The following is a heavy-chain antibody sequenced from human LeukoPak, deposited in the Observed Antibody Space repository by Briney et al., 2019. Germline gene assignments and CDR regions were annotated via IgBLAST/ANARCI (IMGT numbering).Heavy chain of an antibody. CDR1: GFTFSSFS. V-gene: IGHV3-21*01. Sequence: KPGGSLRLSCAASGFTFSSFSMNWVRQAPGKGLEWVSSISSSSSYIYYADSVKGRFTISRDNAKNSLYLQMNSLRAEDTAVYYCARGEMATIAIDYWGQGTLVTVSS. CDR3: ARGEMATIAIDY. D-gene: IGHD5-24*01. J-gene: IGHJ4*02. CDR2: ISSSSSYI.